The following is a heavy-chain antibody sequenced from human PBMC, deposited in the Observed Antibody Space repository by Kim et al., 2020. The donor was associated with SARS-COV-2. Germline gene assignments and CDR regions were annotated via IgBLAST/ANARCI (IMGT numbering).Heavy chain of an antibody. CDR1: GFTFSSYD. D-gene: IGHD3-10*01. CDR3: AREGGSGSSYDY. CDR2: IGTAGDT. Sequence: GGSLRLSCAASGFTFSSYDMHWVRQATGKGLEWVSAIGTAGDTYYPGSVKGRFTISRENAKNSLYLQMNSLRAADTAVYYCAREGGSGSSYDYWGQGTLVTVSS. V-gene: IGHV3-13*01. J-gene: IGHJ4*02.